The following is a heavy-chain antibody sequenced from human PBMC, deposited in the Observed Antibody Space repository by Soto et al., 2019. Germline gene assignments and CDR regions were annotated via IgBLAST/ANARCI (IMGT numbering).Heavy chain of an antibody. D-gene: IGHD3-10*01. CDR2: ISAYNGNT. Sequence: ASVKVSCKASGYTFTSYGISWVRQAPGQGLEWMGWISAYNGNTNYAQKLQGRVTMTTDTSTSTAYMELRSLRSDDTAVYYCARDRGVTVTRGHYYYGMDVWGQGTTVTVSS. CDR3: ARDRGVTVTRGHYYYGMDV. V-gene: IGHV1-18*01. J-gene: IGHJ6*02. CDR1: GYTFTSYG.